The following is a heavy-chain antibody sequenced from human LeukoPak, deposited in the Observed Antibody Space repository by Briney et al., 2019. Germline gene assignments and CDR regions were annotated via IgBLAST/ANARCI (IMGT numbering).Heavy chain of an antibody. CDR2: INSDATNT. CDR1: GFTFSHYW. D-gene: IGHD1-26*01. J-gene: IGHJ4*02. Sequence: GGSLRLSCAASGFTFSHYWMHWVRQVPGKGLVWVSRINSDATNTGYADSVKGRFTISRDNAENTLYLQMNSLRPEDTAVYYCTRPSSGSNPFDYWGQGTLVTVSS. V-gene: IGHV3-74*01. CDR3: TRPSSGSNPFDY.